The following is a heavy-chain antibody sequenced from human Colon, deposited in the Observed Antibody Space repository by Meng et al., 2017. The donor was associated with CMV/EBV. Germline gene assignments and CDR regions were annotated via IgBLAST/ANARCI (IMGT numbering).Heavy chain of an antibody. V-gene: IGHV1-2*06. Sequence: FCKASGFTFSAYYIHWVRQAEGKGLEWVGRINPISGGTTYAQKFKGRVTLTRDTSISTDYMEVGSLTSDDTAVYFCARELESGGLDYWGQGTLVTVSS. D-gene: IGHD3-3*01. CDR3: ARELESGGLDY. CDR1: GFTFSAYY. J-gene: IGHJ4*02. CDR2: INPISGGT.